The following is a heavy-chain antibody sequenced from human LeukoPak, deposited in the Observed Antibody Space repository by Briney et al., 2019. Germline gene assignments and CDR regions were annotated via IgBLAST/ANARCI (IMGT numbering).Heavy chain of an antibody. V-gene: IGHV3-7*03. J-gene: IGHJ5*02. D-gene: IGHD3-22*01. CDR3: ARDKPGDYDSTLNWFDP. CDR1: GFTFSSYW. Sequence: PGGSLRLSCAASGFTFSSYWMSWVRQAPGKGLEWVANIKQDGSEKYYVDSVKGRFTISRDNAKNSLYLQMNSLRAEDTAVYYCARDKPGDYDSTLNWFDPWGQGTLVTVSS. CDR2: IKQDGSEK.